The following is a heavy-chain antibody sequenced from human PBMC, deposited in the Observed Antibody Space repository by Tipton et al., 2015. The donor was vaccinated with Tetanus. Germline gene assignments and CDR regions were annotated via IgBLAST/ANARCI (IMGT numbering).Heavy chain of an antibody. V-gene: IGHV4-30-4*08. CDR2: INYSGST. Sequence: TLSLTCTVSGASISSGGYFWSWIRQHPGKGLEWIGYINYSGSTYFNPSLKSRVTISVDTSKSQFSLKLTSVTAADTAVYYCARSFRPRRITMVRGALGYFDYWGQGTLVTVSS. J-gene: IGHJ4*02. D-gene: IGHD3-10*01. CDR3: ARSFRPRRITMVRGALGYFDY. CDR1: GASISSGGYF.